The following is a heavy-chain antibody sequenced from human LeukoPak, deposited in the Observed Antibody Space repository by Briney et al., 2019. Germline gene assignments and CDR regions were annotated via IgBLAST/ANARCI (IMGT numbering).Heavy chain of an antibody. Sequence: GGSLRLSCAASGFTFSSYAMSWVRQAPGKGLEWVAVISYDGSNKYYADSVKGRFTISRDNSKNTLYLQMNSLRAEDTAVYYCARGYSYGHGVYWGQGTLVTVSS. J-gene: IGHJ4*02. V-gene: IGHV3-30*03. CDR1: GFTFSSYA. CDR2: ISYDGSNK. D-gene: IGHD5-18*01. CDR3: ARGYSYGHGVY.